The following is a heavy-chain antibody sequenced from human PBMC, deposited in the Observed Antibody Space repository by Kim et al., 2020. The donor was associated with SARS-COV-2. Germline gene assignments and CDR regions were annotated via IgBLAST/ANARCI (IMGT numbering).Heavy chain of an antibody. CDR3: ARDEIRPWDGDAFDY. V-gene: IGHV3-11*01. CDR2: ISSSGSTI. D-gene: IGHD1-26*01. CDR1: GFTFSDYY. J-gene: IGHJ4*02. Sequence: GGSLRLSCAASGFTFSDYYMSWIRQAPGKGLEWVSYISSSGSTIYYADSVKGRFTISRDNAKNSLYLQMNSLRAEDTAVYYCARDEIRPWDGDAFDYWGQGTLVTVSS.